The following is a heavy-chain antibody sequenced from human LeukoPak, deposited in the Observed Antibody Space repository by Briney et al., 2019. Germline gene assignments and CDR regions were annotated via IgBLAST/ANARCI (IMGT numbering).Heavy chain of an antibody. CDR3: VRVGYTNYGIDY. Sequence: GGSLRLSCAVSGFTFSSYGMHWVRQAPGKGLEWVAVIWYDGSNKYYADSVKGRFTISRDSSKNTLDLQMNSLRAEDTAVYYCVRVGYTNYGIDYWGQGTLVTVSS. V-gene: IGHV3-33*01. CDR1: GFTFSSYG. CDR2: IWYDGSNK. J-gene: IGHJ4*02. D-gene: IGHD4-11*01.